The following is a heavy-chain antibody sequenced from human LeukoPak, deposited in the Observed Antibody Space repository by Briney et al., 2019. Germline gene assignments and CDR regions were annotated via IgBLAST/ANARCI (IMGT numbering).Heavy chain of an antibody. CDR1: GFTFSSYW. V-gene: IGHV3-7*03. CDR2: IKQDGSEK. J-gene: IGHJ4*02. CDR3: ANQARRTGYCFDN. Sequence: PGRSLRLSCAASGFTFSSYWMSWVRQAPGKGLEWVANIKQDGSEKYYVDSVKGRFTISRDNAKNTLYLQMSSLRAEDTAVYYCANQARRTGYCFDNWGQGTLVTVSS.